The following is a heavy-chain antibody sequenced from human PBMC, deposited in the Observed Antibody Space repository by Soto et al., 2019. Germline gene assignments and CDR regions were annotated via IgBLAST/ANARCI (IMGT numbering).Heavy chain of an antibody. D-gene: IGHD3-3*01. CDR1: GFSISSYY. CDR3: ARVEYYDFWSGYYGPGWFDP. V-gene: IGHV4-59*01. Sequence: SDTLSLPCTFSGFSISSYYWSWILQPPVKGLEWIGYIYYSGSTNYNPSLKSRVTISVDTSKNQFSLKLSSVTAADTAVYYCARVEYYDFWSGYYGPGWFDPWGQGTLVTVSS. J-gene: IGHJ5*02. CDR2: IYYSGST.